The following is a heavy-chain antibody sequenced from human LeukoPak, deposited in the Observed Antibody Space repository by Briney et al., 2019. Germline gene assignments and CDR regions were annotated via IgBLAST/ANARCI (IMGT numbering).Heavy chain of an antibody. CDR1: GFTFCTYL. J-gene: IGHJ4*02. CDR3: ARVGSGWGFDY. CDR2: IRSDGSST. V-gene: IGHV3-74*01. D-gene: IGHD6-25*01. Sequence: GGSLRLSCAASGFTFCTYLMYWVRQAPGKGLVWVSGIRSDGSSTIYADSVKGRFTISRDNARNTLYLQVNSLRAEDTAVYYCARVGSGWGFDYWGQGSLVTVSS.